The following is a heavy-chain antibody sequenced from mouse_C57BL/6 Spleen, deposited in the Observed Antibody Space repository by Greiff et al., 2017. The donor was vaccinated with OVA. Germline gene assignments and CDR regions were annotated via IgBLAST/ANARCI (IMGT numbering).Heavy chain of an antibody. V-gene: IGHV5-17*01. CDR3: ARNGFAY. CDR1: GFTFSDYG. CDR2: ISSGSSTI. Sequence: EVNVVESGGGLVKPGGSLKLSCAASGFTFSDYGMHWVRQAPEKGLEWVAYISSGSSTIYYADTVKGRFTISRDNAKNTLFLQMTSVRSEDTAMYYCARNGFAYWGQGTLVTVSA. J-gene: IGHJ3*01.